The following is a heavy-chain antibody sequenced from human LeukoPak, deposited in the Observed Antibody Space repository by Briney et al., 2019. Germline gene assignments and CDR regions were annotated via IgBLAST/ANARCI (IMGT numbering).Heavy chain of an antibody. J-gene: IGHJ4*02. Sequence: SETLSLTCTVSGGSISSSSAYWGWIRQPPGKGLEWIGSIYYSKNTYYNPSLKSRVTISADTSKKQISLKLTSVTAADTAVYYCARIYSGNYFDYWGQGTLVTVSS. D-gene: IGHD1-26*01. V-gene: IGHV4-39*07. CDR2: IYYSKNT. CDR1: GGSISSSSAY. CDR3: ARIYSGNYFDY.